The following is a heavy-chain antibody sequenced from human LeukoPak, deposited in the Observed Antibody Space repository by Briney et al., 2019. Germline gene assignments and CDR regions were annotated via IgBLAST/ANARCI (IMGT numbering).Heavy chain of an antibody. CDR3: ARAHRRNNYYDFWSGYPNWFDP. V-gene: IGHV6-1*01. J-gene: IGHJ5*02. CDR1: GDSVSSNNAA. CDR2: TYYRSKWSN. D-gene: IGHD3-3*01. Sequence: SQTLSLTCAISGDSVSSNNAAWNWIRQSPSRGLEWVGRTYYRSKWSNDYAVSVKSRITINPDTSKNQFSLKLSSVTAADTAVYYCARAHRRNNYYDFWSGYPNWFDPWGQGTLVTVSS.